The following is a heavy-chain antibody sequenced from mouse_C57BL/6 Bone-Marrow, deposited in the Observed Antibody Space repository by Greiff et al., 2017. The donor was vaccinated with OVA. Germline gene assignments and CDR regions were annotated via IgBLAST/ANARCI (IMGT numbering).Heavy chain of an antibody. V-gene: IGHV1-62-2*01. CDR2: FYPGSGSI. CDR3: ARHEVRGVSGKRYFDV. Sequence: VKLQQSGAELVKPGASVKLSCKASGYTFTEYTIHWVKQRSGQGLEWIGWFYPGSGSIKYNEKFKDKATLTADKSSSTVYMELSRLTSEDSAVYFCARHEVRGVSGKRYFDVWGTGTTVTVSS. CDR1: GYTFTEYT. D-gene: IGHD2-1*01. J-gene: IGHJ1*03.